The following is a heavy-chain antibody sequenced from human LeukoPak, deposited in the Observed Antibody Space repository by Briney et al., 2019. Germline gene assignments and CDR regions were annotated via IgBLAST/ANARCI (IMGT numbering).Heavy chain of an antibody. D-gene: IGHD2-2*02. V-gene: IGHV3-30*02. CDR3: AKDSCSSTSCYTRLGYYFDY. J-gene: IGHJ4*02. CDR2: IRYDGSNK. Sequence: PGGSLRLSCAASRFPFSNYWMTWVRQAPGKGLEWVAFIRYDGSNKYYADSVKGRFTISRDNSKNTLYLQMNSLRAEDTAVYYCAKDSCSSTSCYTRLGYYFDYWGQGTLVTVSS. CDR1: RFPFSNYW.